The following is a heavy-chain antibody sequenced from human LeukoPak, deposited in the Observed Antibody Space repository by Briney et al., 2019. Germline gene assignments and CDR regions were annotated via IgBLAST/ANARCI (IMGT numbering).Heavy chain of an antibody. CDR3: ARSYYGSGTSYGMDV. CDR2: IKQDGSEK. CDR1: GFTFSRHW. Sequence: GGSLRLSCAVSGFTFSRHWMSWVRQAPGKGLEWLANIKQDGSEKYYVDSVEGRFTISRDNAKNSLYLQMNSLRAEDTAVYYCARSYYGSGTSYGMDVWGQGTTVTVSS. J-gene: IGHJ6*02. D-gene: IGHD3-10*01. V-gene: IGHV3-7*01.